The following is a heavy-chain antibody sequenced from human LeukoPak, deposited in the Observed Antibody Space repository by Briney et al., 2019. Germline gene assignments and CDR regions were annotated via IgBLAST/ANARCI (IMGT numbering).Heavy chain of an antibody. CDR3: ARGAAGFTFDY. D-gene: IGHD3-16*01. Sequence: PSETLSLTCTVSGGSISSSSYYWGWIRQPPGKGLEWIGSIYYSGSTYYNPSLKSRVTISVDTSKNQFSLKLSSVTAADTAVYYCARGAAGFTFDYWGQGTLVTVSS. J-gene: IGHJ4*02. CDR2: IYYSGST. V-gene: IGHV4-39*01. CDR1: GGSISSSSYY.